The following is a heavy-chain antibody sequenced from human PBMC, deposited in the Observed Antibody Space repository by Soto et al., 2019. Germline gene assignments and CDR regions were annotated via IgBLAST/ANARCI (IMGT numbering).Heavy chain of an antibody. J-gene: IGHJ3*02. CDR3: AWGTGIAVTGTGAFDI. V-gene: IGHV1-2*04. CDR2: INPNSGGT. Sequence: ASVKVSCKTSGYTFTDYYMHWMRQAPGQGLEWMGWINPNSGGTDYAQKFQGWVTMTRDTSISTVYMELSRLKSDDTAMYYCAWGTGIAVTGTGAFDIWGQGPMVTVSS. CDR1: GYTFTDYY. D-gene: IGHD6-19*01.